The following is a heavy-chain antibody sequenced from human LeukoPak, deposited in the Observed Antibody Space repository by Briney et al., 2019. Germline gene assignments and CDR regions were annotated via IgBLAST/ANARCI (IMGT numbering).Heavy chain of an antibody. CDR3: AKGSVDTAMADSFDY. D-gene: IGHD5-18*01. J-gene: IGHJ4*02. CDR2: IIPIFGTA. V-gene: IGHV1-69*01. Sequence: GSSVKVSCKASGGTFSSYAISWVRQAPGQGLEWMGGIIPIFGTANYAQKFQGRVTITADESTSTAYMELSSLRAEDTAVYYCAKGSVDTAMADSFDYWGQGTLVTVSS. CDR1: GGTFSSYA.